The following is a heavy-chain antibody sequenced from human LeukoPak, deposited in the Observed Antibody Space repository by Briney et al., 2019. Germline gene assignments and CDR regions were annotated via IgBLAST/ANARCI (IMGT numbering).Heavy chain of an antibody. CDR1: GFTFSAYN. V-gene: IGHV3-48*01. J-gene: IGHJ5*02. D-gene: IGHD5-24*01. CDR3: VRDRTLGVRDGFILA. Sequence: QPGGSLRLSCAASGFTFSAYNMIWVRQAPGKGLEWLSYISGSSSAIYYADSVQGRFTISRDNAKNSLSLQMSSLRVEDTAVYYCVRDRTLGVRDGFILAWGQGTWSPSPQ. CDR2: ISGSSSAI.